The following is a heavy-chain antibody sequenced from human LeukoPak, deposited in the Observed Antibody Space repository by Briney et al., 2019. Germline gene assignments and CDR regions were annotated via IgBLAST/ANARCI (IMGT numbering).Heavy chain of an antibody. CDR1: GGSFSGYY. J-gene: IGHJ3*02. D-gene: IGHD4-17*01. V-gene: IGHV4-34*01. Sequence: SETLSLTCAVYGGSFSGYYWSWIRQPPGKGLEWIGEINHSGSTNYNPSLKSRVTISVDTSKNQFSLKLSSATAADTAVYYCARKADYGDYFVALGAFDIWGQGTMVTVSS. CDR2: INHSGST. CDR3: ARKADYGDYFVALGAFDI.